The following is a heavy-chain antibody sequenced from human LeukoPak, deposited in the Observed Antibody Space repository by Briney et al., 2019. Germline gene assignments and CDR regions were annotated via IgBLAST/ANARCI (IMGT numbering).Heavy chain of an antibody. CDR1: GGTFSSYA. CDR2: IIPIFVTA. Sequence: ASVKGSCKTSGGTFSSYAISWVRQAPGQGLEWMGGIIPIFVTANYAQKFQCRVTITADESTSTAYMALSSLRSEDTAVYYCARAIVGAHPPDYWGQGTLVTVSS. CDR3: ARAIVGAHPPDY. D-gene: IGHD1-26*01. V-gene: IGHV1-69*13. J-gene: IGHJ4*02.